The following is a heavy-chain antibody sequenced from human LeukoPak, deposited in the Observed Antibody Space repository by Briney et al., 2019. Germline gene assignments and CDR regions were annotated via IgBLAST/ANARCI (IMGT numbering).Heavy chain of an antibody. V-gene: IGHV4-34*01. CDR3: ATHLGYCSGGSCYLESNWFDP. D-gene: IGHD2-15*01. CDR1: GGSFSGYY. CDR2: INHSGST. J-gene: IGHJ5*02. Sequence: QTSETLSLTCAVYGGSFSGYYWSWIRQPPGKGLEWIGEINHSGSTNYNPSLKSRVTISVDTSKNQFSLKLSSVTAADTAVYYCATHLGYCSGGSCYLESNWFDPWGQGTLVTVSS.